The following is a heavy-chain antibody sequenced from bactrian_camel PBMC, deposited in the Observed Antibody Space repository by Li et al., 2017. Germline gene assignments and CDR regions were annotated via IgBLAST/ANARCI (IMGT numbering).Heavy chain of an antibody. J-gene: IGHJ6*01. CDR2: IDMDDNT. D-gene: IGHD3*01. CDR1: RFIPSTNC. V-gene: IGHV3S53*01. CDR3: AIDGPVGCDQDLSPATFGA. Sequence: HVQLVESGGGSAQAGGSLTLSCVVSRFIPSTNCVGWFRQAPGGIREGVAAIDMDDNTHYAASVKGRFTISKDSAKNTLFLVMNNLKPEDTGKYYCAIDGPVGCDQDLSPATFGAWGQGTQVTVS.